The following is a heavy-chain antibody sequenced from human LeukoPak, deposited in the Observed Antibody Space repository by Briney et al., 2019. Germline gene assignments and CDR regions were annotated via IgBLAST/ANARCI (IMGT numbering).Heavy chain of an antibody. Sequence: AAGTLRLSCAASGFTFSNAWMSWVRQAPGKGLEWVGRIRSKTDGGTTDYAAPVKGRFTISRDDSKNTLYLQMNSLKTEDTAVYYCTTVTVGPYGSGPDYWGQGTLVTVSS. CDR3: TTVTVGPYGSGPDY. D-gene: IGHD3-10*01. CDR2: IRSKTDGGTT. V-gene: IGHV3-15*01. CDR1: GFTFSNAW. J-gene: IGHJ4*02.